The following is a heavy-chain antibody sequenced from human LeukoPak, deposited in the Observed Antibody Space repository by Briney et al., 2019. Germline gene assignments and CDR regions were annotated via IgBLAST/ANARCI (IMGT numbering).Heavy chain of an antibody. Sequence: GGSLRLSCAASGFTFSSYEMNWVRQAPGKGLEWVAVISYDGSNKYYADSVKGRFTISRDNSKNTLYLQMNSLRAEDTAVYYCAKADSGSLADAFDIWGQGTMVTVSS. CDR2: ISYDGSNK. CDR1: GFTFSSYE. D-gene: IGHD1-26*01. V-gene: IGHV3-30*18. CDR3: AKADSGSLADAFDI. J-gene: IGHJ3*02.